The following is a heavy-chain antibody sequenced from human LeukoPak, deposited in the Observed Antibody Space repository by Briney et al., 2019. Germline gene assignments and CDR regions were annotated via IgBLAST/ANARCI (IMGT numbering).Heavy chain of an antibody. D-gene: IGHD6-13*01. CDR1: GGSISSSDYY. Sequence: SETLSLTCTVSGGSISSSDYYWGWIRQPPGKGLEWTGSIYYSGSTYYNPSLKSRVTMSADTSKNQFSLKLSSVTAADTNVYYCASIAAAGGYYYYMDVWGKGTTVTISS. J-gene: IGHJ6*03. CDR2: IYYSGST. V-gene: IGHV4-39*01. CDR3: ASIAAAGGYYYYMDV.